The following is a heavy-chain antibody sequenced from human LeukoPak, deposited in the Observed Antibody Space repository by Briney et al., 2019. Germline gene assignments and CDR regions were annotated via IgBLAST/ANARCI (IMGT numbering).Heavy chain of an antibody. CDR3: ARDTCSSTSCRQWFDP. J-gene: IGHJ5*02. Sequence: GGSLRLSCAASGFTFSSYWMSWVRQAPGKGLEWVANIKQDGSEKYYVDSVKGRFTISRDNAKNSLYLQMNSLRAEDTAVYYCARDTCSSTSCRQWFDPWGQGTLVTVSS. CDR1: GFTFSSYW. V-gene: IGHV3-7*01. D-gene: IGHD2-2*01. CDR2: IKQDGSEK.